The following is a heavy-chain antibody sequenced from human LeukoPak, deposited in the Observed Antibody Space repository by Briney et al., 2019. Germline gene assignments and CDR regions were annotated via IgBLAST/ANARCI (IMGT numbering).Heavy chain of an antibody. CDR1: GFTFSNYW. CDR2: IKEEGSEK. Sequence: GGSLRLSCEASGFTFSNYWMSWVRQAPGKGVGWVANIKEEGSEKNHVDSVRGRDTISRDNAKNSLYLQMNSLKVEDTAVYYCARYKELGSQRGSSFDYWGQGTLVTVSS. V-gene: IGHV3-7*01. D-gene: IGHD1-7*01. J-gene: IGHJ4*02. CDR3: ARYKELGSQRGSSFDY.